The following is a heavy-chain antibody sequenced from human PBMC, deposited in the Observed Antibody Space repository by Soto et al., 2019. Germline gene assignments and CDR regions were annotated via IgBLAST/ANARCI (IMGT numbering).Heavy chain of an antibody. CDR1: GFSFSNFA. V-gene: IGHV3-23*01. CDR3: AKDYASTWYWYFDP. D-gene: IGHD6-13*01. J-gene: IGHJ5*02. CDR2: ISGSGDKT. Sequence: GGSLRLSXAASGFSFSNFAMSWVRQAPGTGLEWVSSISGSGDKTYYLDSVKGRFTISRDNSKNTLYLHMNSLGAEDTAVYFCAKDYASTWYWYFDPWGQGTLVTVSS.